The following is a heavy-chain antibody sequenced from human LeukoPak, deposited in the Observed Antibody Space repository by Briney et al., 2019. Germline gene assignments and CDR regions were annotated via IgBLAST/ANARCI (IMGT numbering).Heavy chain of an antibody. CDR1: GGSFSGYY. D-gene: IGHD1-26*01. Sequence: PSETLSLTCAVYGGSFSGYYWSWIRQPPGKGLEWIGEINHSGSTNYNPSLKSRVTISVDTSKNQFSLKLRSVTAADTAVYYCAQGGPPHYFDYWGQGTLVTVSS. CDR2: INHSGST. CDR3: AQGGPPHYFDY. J-gene: IGHJ4*02. V-gene: IGHV4-34*01.